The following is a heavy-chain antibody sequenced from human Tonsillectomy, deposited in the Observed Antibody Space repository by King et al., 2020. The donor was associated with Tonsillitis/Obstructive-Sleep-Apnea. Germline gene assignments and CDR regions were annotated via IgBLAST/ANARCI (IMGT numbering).Heavy chain of an antibody. CDR2: IYYSGST. CDR1: GGSISSSY. Sequence: QLQESGPGLVKPSETLSLTCTVSGGSISSSYWSWIRQPPGKGLEWIGYIYYSGSTSYNPSLNSRVTMSVDTSKNQFSLKLSSVTAADTAVYYCARSWLQYSSSSYFFDCWGQGTLVTVSS. CDR3: ARSWLQYSSSSYFFDC. V-gene: IGHV4-59*08. J-gene: IGHJ4*02. D-gene: IGHD6-6*01.